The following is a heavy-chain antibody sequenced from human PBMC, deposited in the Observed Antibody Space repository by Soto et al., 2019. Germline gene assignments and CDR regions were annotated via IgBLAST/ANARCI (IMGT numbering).Heavy chain of an antibody. V-gene: IGHV3-30*03. Sequence: PGGSLRLSCAASGFTFSSYGMHWVRQAPGKGLEWVAVISYDGSNKYYADSVKGRFTISRDNSKNTLYLQMNSLRAEDTAVYYCTLLRFLEWLSDRLNYYGMDVWGQGTTVTVSS. CDR2: ISYDGSNK. CDR1: GFTFSSYG. J-gene: IGHJ6*02. CDR3: TLLRFLEWLSDRLNYYGMDV. D-gene: IGHD3-3*01.